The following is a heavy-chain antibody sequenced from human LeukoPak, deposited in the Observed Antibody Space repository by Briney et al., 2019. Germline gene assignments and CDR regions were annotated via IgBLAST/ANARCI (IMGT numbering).Heavy chain of an antibody. CDR3: ARDSSGWPYYFDY. CDR1: GFTFSSYA. J-gene: IGHJ4*02. D-gene: IGHD6-19*01. V-gene: IGHV3-64*01. CDR2: ISSNGGST. Sequence: GGSLRLSCAASGFTFSSYAMHCVRQAPGKGLEYVSAISSNGGSTYYANSVKGRFTISRDNSKNTLYLQMGSLRAEDMAVYYCARDSSGWPYYFDYWGQGTLITVSS.